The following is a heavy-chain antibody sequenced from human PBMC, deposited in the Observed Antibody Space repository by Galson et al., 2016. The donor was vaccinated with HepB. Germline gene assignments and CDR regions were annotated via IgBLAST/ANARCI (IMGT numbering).Heavy chain of an antibody. CDR2: IYYSGST. CDR1: GGSVSSGNYY. J-gene: IGHJ6*02. D-gene: IGHD3-3*01. Sequence: SETLSLTCTVSGGSVSSGNYYWSWIRQPPGKGLEWIGYIYYSGSTNHNPSLESRVTILVDTSKNQFSLKLSSVTAADTAVDYCARGYGLEWPVYYYGMDVWGQGTTVTVSS. V-gene: IGHV4-61*01. CDR3: ARGYGLEWPVYYYGMDV.